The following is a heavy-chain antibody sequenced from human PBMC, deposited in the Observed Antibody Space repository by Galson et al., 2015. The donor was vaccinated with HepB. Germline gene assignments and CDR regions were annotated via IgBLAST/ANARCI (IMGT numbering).Heavy chain of an antibody. CDR1: GFTFSSYA. V-gene: IGHV3-64D*06. CDR3: VKGTYMVRGPYGMDV. CDR2: ISSNGGST. Sequence: SLRLSCAASGFTFSSYAMHWVRQAPGKGLEYVSAISSNGGSTYYADSVKGRFTISRDNSKNTLYLQMSSLRAEDTAVYYCVKGTYMVRGPYGMDVWGQGTTVTVSS. D-gene: IGHD3-10*01. J-gene: IGHJ6*02.